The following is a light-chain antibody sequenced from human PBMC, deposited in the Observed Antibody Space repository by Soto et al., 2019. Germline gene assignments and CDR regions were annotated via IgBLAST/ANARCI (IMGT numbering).Light chain of an antibody. CDR1: QSISYY. CDR3: QQYNNWPS. CDR2: DIS. Sequence: MTQSPSTLSGSVGDRVTITCRASQSISYYLAWYQQRPGQAPRLLIYDISNRAAGVPARFSGSGSETEFTLTIRSLQSEDFAVYFCQQYNNWPSFGQGTRLEIK. J-gene: IGKJ5*01. V-gene: IGKV3-15*01.